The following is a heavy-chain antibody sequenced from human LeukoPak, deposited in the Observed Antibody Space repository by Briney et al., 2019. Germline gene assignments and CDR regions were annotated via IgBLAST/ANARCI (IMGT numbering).Heavy chain of an antibody. CDR1: GYTFTDYY. Sequence: VASVKVSCRASGYTFTDYYIHWVRQAPGQGLEWMGWISPNSAGTNQAQKFQGRVTMNRDTSMTTAYMEVNRLTSDDTAMYYCARDRYSSGSFDIWGQGTTVTVSS. CDR3: ARDRYSSGSFDI. V-gene: IGHV1-2*02. CDR2: ISPNSAGT. D-gene: IGHD6-19*01. J-gene: IGHJ3*02.